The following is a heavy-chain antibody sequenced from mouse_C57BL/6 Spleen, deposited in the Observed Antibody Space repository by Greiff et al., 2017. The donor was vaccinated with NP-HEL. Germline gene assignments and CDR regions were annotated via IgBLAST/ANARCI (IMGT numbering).Heavy chain of an antibody. CDR2: IYPGDGDT. V-gene: IGHV1-82*01. Sequence: QVQLQQSGPELVKPGASVKISCKASGYAFSSSWMNWVKQRPGKGLEWIGRIYPGDGDTNYNGKFKGKATLTADKSSSTAYMQLSSLTSEDSAVYFCAIYNGNYGYYGYWGQGPTLTV. CDR3: AIYNGNYGYYGY. CDR1: GYAFSSSW. J-gene: IGHJ2*01. D-gene: IGHD2-1*01.